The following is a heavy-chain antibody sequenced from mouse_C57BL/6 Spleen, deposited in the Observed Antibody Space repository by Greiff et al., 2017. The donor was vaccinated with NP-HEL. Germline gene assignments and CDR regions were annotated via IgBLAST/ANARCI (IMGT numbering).Heavy chain of an antibody. V-gene: IGHV1-64*01. J-gene: IGHJ2*01. CDR1: GYTFTSYW. CDR3: ASRYGSSYCDY. CDR2: IHPNSGST. D-gene: IGHD1-1*01. Sequence: QVQLQQPGAELVKPGASVKLSCKASGYTFTSYWMHWVKQRPGQGLEWIGMIHPNSGSTNYNEKLKSKATLTVDKSSSTAYMQLSSLTSEDSAVYYCASRYGSSYCDYWGQGTTLTVSS.